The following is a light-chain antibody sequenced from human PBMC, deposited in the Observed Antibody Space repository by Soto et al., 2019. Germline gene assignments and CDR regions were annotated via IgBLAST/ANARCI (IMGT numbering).Light chain of an antibody. Sequence: QSVLTQPPSASVSPGQSVTISCTGTSSDVGGYNYVSWYQQHPGKAPKLMIYEVSKRPSGVPDRFSGSKSGNTASLTVSGLQAEDEADYYCNSYAGSNNLVFGTGTKVTVL. J-gene: IGLJ1*01. V-gene: IGLV2-8*01. CDR1: SSDVGGYNY. CDR3: NSYAGSNNLV. CDR2: EVS.